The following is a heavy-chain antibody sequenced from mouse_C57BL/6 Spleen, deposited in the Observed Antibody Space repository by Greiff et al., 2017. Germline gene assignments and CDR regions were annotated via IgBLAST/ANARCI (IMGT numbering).Heavy chain of an antibody. J-gene: IGHJ3*01. CDR2: IDPANGNT. D-gene: IGHD2-4*01. Sequence: VQLQQSVAELVRPGASVKLSCTASGFNIKNTYMHWVKQRPEQGLEWIGRIDPANGNTKYAPKFQGKATVTADTSSTTAYLQLSSLTSEDTGIYYCARLYYEYAEGFAYWGQGTLVTVSA. CDR3: ARLYYEYAEGFAY. V-gene: IGHV14-3*01. CDR1: GFNIKNTY.